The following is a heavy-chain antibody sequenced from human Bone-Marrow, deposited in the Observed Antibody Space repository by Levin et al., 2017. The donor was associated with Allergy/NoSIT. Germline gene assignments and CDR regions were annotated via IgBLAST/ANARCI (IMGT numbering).Heavy chain of an antibody. Sequence: LSLTCVASGFTFSTYAMNWVRQAPGKGLEWVSAISSSGDGTYYADSVKGRFTISRDNARNTLYLQMNSLRAEDTALYYCAFQASGYLVPFDHWGQGTLVTVSS. CDR2: ISSSGDGT. J-gene: IGHJ4*02. D-gene: IGHD3-22*01. CDR1: GFTFSTYA. CDR3: AFQASGYLVPFDH. V-gene: IGHV3-23*01.